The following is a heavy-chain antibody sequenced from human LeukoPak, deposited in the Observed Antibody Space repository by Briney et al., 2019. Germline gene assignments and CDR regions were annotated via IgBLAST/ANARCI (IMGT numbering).Heavy chain of an antibody. Sequence: GGSLRLSCAASGFSFRGYNMNWVRQAPGKGLEWVSFITSTSSYIHYADSVKGRVTISRDNAKNSLYLQMNSLRAEDTAVYYCARDSRGYYGWGNYHPNFDSWGQGTLVTVSS. D-gene: IGHD3-10*01. J-gene: IGHJ4*02. CDR3: ARDSRGYYGWGNYHPNFDS. CDR2: ITSTSSYI. CDR1: GFSFRGYN. V-gene: IGHV3-21*01.